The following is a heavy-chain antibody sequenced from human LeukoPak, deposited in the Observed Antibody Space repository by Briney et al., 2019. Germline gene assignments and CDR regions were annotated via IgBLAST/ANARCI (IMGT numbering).Heavy chain of an antibody. D-gene: IGHD3-22*01. Sequence: PGGSLRLSSAASGFTFSSYDMSWGRQAPGKGLEWVSAISGGGSTSYADSVKGRFTISRDNFKNTMYLQMNSLRAEDTAVYYCAKSDYYDSSGQSNIYFEYWGQGTLVTVSS. CDR2: ISGGGST. CDR3: AKSDYYDSSGQSNIYFEY. CDR1: GFTFSSYD. V-gene: IGHV3-23*01. J-gene: IGHJ4*02.